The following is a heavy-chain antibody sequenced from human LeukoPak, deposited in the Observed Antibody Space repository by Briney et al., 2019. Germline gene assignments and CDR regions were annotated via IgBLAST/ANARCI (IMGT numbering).Heavy chain of an antibody. CDR2: INPNSGGT. CDR3: ARMLGSRYYDSSGPFDY. CDR1: GYTFTGYY. Sequence: ASVKVSCKASGYTFTGYYMHWVRQAPGQGLEWMGWINPNSGGTNYAQKFQGRVTMTRDTSISTAYMELSRLRSDDTAVYYCARMLGSRYYDSSGPFDYWGQGTLVTVSS. J-gene: IGHJ4*02. V-gene: IGHV1-2*02. D-gene: IGHD3-22*01.